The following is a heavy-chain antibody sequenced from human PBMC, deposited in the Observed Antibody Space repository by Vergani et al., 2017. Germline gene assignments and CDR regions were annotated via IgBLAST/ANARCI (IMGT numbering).Heavy chain of an antibody. D-gene: IGHD3-9*01. CDR3: VRGGTFDWLCT. CDR1: GDYFTDNY. V-gene: IGHV1-2*02. Sequence: QVQLVQSGAEVKKPGAAVKVFCKASGDYFTDNYLHWVRQAPGQGLEWMGRITPQNGGTQYAEKFKGKVTMTRDTSNTTAYMELTSLTSDDTAVYYCVRGGTFDWLCTWGQGTLVTVSS. CDR2: ITPQNGGT. J-gene: IGHJ5*02.